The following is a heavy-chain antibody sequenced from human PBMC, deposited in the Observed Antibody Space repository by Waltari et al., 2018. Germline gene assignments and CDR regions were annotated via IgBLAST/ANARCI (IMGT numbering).Heavy chain of an antibody. V-gene: IGHV4-59*11. CDR1: GGSISSHY. Sequence: QVQLQESGPGLVKPSETLSLTCTVTGGSISSHYWRWIRQPPGKGLEWIGYIYYSGSTNYNPSLKRRFTISVDTSKNQFSLKLSSVPAADTAVYYCARSVSYSGGGFDPWCQGTLVTVSS. CDR2: IYYSGST. D-gene: IGHD1-26*01. J-gene: IGHJ5*02. CDR3: ARSVSYSGGGFDP.